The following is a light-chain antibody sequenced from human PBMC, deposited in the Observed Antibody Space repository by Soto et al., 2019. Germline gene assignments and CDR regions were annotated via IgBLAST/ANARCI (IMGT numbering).Light chain of an antibody. Sequence: QSALTQPASVSGSPGQSITISCTGSSSDVGGYNYVSWYQQHPGKAPKLMIYEVSNRPSGVSNRFSGSKSGNTASLTIPGLQAEDEADYYCSSYTSSSNVVFGGGTKVTVL. CDR3: SSYTSSSNVV. CDR2: EVS. V-gene: IGLV2-14*01. CDR1: SSDVGGYNY. J-gene: IGLJ2*01.